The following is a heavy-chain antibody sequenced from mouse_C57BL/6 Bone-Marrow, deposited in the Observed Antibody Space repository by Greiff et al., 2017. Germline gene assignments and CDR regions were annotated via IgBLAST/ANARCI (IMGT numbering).Heavy chain of an antibody. CDR3: ARDGSSYCWYCDV. D-gene: IGHD1-1*01. J-gene: IGHJ1*03. CDR2: IHPNSGST. Sequence: VQLQQPGAELVKPGASVKLSCKASGYTFTSYWMHWVKQRPGQGLEWIGMIHPNSGSTNYNEKFKSKATLTVDKSSSTAYMQLSSLTSEDSAVYYCARDGSSYCWYCDVWGTGTTVTVSS. CDR1: GYTFTSYW. V-gene: IGHV1-64*01.